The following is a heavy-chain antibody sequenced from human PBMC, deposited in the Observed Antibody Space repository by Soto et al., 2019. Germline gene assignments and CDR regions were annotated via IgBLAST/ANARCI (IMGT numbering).Heavy chain of an antibody. CDR1: GGSISSGGYY. V-gene: IGHV4-31*03. CDR3: ARDLNLSYYFDY. J-gene: IGHJ4*02. CDR2: IYYSGST. Sequence: QVQLQESGPGLVKPSQTLSLTCTVSGGSISSGGYYWSWIRQHPGKGLEWIGYIYYSGSTYYNPSLKSRVTMSVATSKNQFSLKLSSVTAEDTAVYYCARDLNLSYYFDYWGQGTLVTVSS.